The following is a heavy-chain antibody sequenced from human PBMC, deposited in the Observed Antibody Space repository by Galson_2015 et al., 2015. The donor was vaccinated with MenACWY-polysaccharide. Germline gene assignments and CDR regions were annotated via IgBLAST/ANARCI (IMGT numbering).Heavy chain of an antibody. Sequence: SETLSLTCTVSGGSISITSHYWAWIRQPPGKGLEWIGSIYDSGTTYYNPSLKSRVTISVDTSKNQFSLNVTSVTAADTAVYFCARDSHYYGSGSYGWFDPGGQGILVPVSS. CDR1: GGSISITSHY. D-gene: IGHD3-10*01. V-gene: IGHV4-39*07. CDR3: ARDSHYYGSGSYGWFDP. CDR2: IYDSGTT. J-gene: IGHJ5*02.